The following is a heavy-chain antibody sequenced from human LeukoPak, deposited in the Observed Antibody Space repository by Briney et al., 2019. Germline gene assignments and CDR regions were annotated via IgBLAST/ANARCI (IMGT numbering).Heavy chain of an antibody. CDR3: ARDGVYGGSSDAFDI. CDR1: GGSISSYY. D-gene: IGHD4-23*01. V-gene: IGHV4-4*07. Sequence: SETLSLTCTVSGGSISSYYRSWIRQPAGKGLEWIGRIYPSGSTNYNPSLKSRVTMSVDTSKNQFSLKLSSVTAADTAVYYCARDGVYGGSSDAFDIWGQGTMVTVSS. CDR2: IYPSGST. J-gene: IGHJ3*02.